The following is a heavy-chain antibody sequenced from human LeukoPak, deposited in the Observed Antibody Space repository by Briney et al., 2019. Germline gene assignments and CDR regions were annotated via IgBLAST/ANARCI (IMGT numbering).Heavy chain of an antibody. J-gene: IGHJ4*02. CDR1: GFTFSSYG. V-gene: IGHV3-30*02. CDR2: IRYDGSNK. Sequence: GGSLRLSCAASGFTFSSYGMHWVRQAPGKGLEWVAFIRYDGSNKYYADSMRGRFTISRDNAKSSMWLQMNSLRDEDTAVYYCARDQTPFYWGQGSLVTVSS. CDR3: ARDQTPFY. D-gene: IGHD2-15*01.